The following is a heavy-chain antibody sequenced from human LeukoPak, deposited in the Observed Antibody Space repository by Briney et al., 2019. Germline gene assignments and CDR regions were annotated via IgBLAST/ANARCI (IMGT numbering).Heavy chain of an antibody. CDR2: IGTAGDT. V-gene: IGHV3-13*01. CDR1: GFTFSSYD. J-gene: IGHJ4*02. D-gene: IGHD3-10*01. CDR3: ARELSGSGAGGFDY. Sequence: GGSLRLSCAASGFTFSSYDMHWVRQATGEGLEWVSAIGTAGDTYYPGSVKGRFTISRENAKNSLYLQMNSLRAGDTAVYYCARELSGSGAGGFDYWGQGTLVTVSS.